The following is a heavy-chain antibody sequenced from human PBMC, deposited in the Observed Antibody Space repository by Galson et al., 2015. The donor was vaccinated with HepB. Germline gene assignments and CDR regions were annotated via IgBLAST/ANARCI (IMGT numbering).Heavy chain of an antibody. D-gene: IGHD3-10*01. CDR2: ITHSGST. Sequence: ETLSLTCSVYGGSFSGYYWTWIRQLPGKGLEWIGEITHSGSTNYNPSLKSRVIISVDMSKNQFSLQIKSVTAADTAVFYCAKKYISGGGCFDLWGRGTPVTVSS. J-gene: IGHJ2*01. CDR1: GGSFSGYY. V-gene: IGHV4-34*01. CDR3: AKKYISGGGCFDL.